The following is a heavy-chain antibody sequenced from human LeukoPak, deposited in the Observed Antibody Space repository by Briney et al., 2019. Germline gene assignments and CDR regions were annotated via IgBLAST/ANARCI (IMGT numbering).Heavy chain of an antibody. Sequence: PSETLSLTCTVSGSSISSYYWSWIRQPAGKGLEWIGRIFTSGSTNYNPSLKSRVTMSVDTSKNQLSLKLSSVTAADTAVYYYARVYDFWSGFNWFDPWGQGTLVTVSS. CDR2: IFTSGST. D-gene: IGHD3-3*01. CDR3: ARVYDFWSGFNWFDP. J-gene: IGHJ5*02. V-gene: IGHV4-4*07. CDR1: GSSISSYY.